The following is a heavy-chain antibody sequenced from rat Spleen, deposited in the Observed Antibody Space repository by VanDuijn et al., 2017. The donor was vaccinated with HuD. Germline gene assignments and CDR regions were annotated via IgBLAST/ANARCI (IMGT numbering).Heavy chain of an antibody. CDR3: ARFGITIAAIPFAY. CDR1: GHSISSSY. D-gene: IGHD1-2*01. CDR2: ISYSGST. V-gene: IGHV3-1*01. Sequence: EVQLQESGPGLVKPSQSLSLTCSVTGHSISSSYRWNWIREFPGNKMEWMGYISYSGSTSYNPSLNSRISITRDTSKNQFFLQFNSVTTEDTATYYCARFGITIAAIPFAYWGQGTLVTVSS. J-gene: IGHJ3*01.